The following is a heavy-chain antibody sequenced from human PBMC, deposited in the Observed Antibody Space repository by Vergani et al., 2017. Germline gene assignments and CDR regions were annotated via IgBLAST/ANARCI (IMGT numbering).Heavy chain of an antibody. CDR3: TTDLRAQCSGGSCSGP. J-gene: IGHJ5*02. V-gene: IGHV3-23*01. D-gene: IGHD2-15*01. CDR1: GFTFSSYA. Sequence: EVQLLESGGGLVQPGGSLRLSCAASGFTFSSYAMSWVRQAPGKGLEWVSAISGSGGSTYYADSVKGRFTISRDNSKNTLYLQMNSLRAEDTAVYYCTTDLRAQCSGGSCSGPWGQGTLVTVSS. CDR2: ISGSGGST.